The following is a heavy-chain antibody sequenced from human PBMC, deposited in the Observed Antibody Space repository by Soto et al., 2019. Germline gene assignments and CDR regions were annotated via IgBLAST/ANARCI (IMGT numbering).Heavy chain of an antibody. Sequence: QVQLVQSGAEVKKPGSSVKVSCKASGGTFSSYAISWVRQAPGQGLEWMGGIIPIFGTANYAQKFQGRVTIPADKSTSTAYRELGSLRSEDTAVYYCARSLRFLEWSPSYYGMDVWGQGTTVTVSS. D-gene: IGHD3-3*01. CDR2: IIPIFGTA. CDR3: ARSLRFLEWSPSYYGMDV. V-gene: IGHV1-69*06. J-gene: IGHJ6*02. CDR1: GGTFSSYA.